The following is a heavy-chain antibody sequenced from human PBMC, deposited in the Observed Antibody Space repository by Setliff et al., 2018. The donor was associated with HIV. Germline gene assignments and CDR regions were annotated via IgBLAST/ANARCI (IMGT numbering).Heavy chain of an antibody. D-gene: IGHD3-3*01. Sequence: GSLRLSCAASGFTFKNAWMNWVRQAPGKGLEWVGRIRSKSEGGATDYAAPLKGRFTISRDDSKNTLYLQMNSLKTEDTAVYYCTTDDNYDFWSGTWGQGTLVTVSS. CDR2: IRSKSEGGAT. V-gene: IGHV3-15*01. J-gene: IGHJ4*02. CDR1: GFTFKNAW. CDR3: TTDDNYDFWSGT.